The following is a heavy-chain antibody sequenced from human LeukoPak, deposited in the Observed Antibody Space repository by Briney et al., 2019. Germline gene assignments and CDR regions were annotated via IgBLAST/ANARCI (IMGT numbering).Heavy chain of an antibody. J-gene: IGHJ4*02. V-gene: IGHV3-23*01. CDR2: ISGSGGST. CDR3: AKRGTVDQGGY. CDR1: GFTFSSYA. D-gene: IGHD4-23*01. Sequence: GGSLGLSCAASGFTFSSYAMSWVRQAPGKGLEWVSAISGSGGSTYYADSVKGRFTISRDNSKNTLYLQMNSLRAEDTAVYYCAKRGTVDQGGYWGQGTLVTVSS.